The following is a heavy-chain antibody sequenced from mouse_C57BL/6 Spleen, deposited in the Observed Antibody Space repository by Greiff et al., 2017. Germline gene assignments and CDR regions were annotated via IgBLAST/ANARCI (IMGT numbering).Heavy chain of an antibody. CDR1: GFTFSDYY. D-gene: IGHD2-2*01. V-gene: IGHV5-16*01. CDR2: INYDGSST. CDR3: ARERAYGYDSAWFAY. J-gene: IGHJ3*01. Sequence: EVKLMESEGGLVQPGSSMKLSCTASGFTFSDYYMAWVRQVPEKGLEWVANINYDGSSTYYLDSLKSRFIISRDNAKNILYLQMSSLKSEDTATYYCARERAYGYDSAWFAYWGQGTLVTVSA.